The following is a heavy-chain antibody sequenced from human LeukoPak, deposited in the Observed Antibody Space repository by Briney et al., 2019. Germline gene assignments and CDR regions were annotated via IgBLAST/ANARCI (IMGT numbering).Heavy chain of an antibody. V-gene: IGHV3-48*02. D-gene: IGHD3-10*01. J-gene: IGHJ4*02. Sequence: PGGSLRLSCAASGFTFNIFGLNWVRQAPGKGLEWVSYISSSSSTIYYADSVKGRFTISRDNAKNSLYLQMNSLRDEDTAVYYCTRDSQGSGVYSVVYWGQGTLVTVSS. CDR2: ISSSSSTI. CDR1: GFTFNIFG. CDR3: TRDSQGSGVYSVVY.